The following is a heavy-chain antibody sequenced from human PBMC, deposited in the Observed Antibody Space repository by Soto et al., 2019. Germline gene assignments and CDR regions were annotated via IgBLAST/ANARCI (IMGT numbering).Heavy chain of an antibody. CDR2: IYWDDDE. D-gene: IGHD2-15*01. V-gene: IGHV2-5*02. CDR1: GFSLSTSAEG. Sequence: QITLKESGPTLVKPTQTLTLTCTFSGFSLSTSAEGVAWIRQPPGKALEWLALIYWDDDERYSSFLKSRLTIAKDTSKIQVVLTMANMDPVDTATYFYAHKGGRGAAMDVWDQGTTVTVSS. CDR3: AHKGGRGAAMDV. J-gene: IGHJ6*02.